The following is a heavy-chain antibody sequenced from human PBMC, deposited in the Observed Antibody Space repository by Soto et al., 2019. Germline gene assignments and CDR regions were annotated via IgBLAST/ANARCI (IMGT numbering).Heavy chain of an antibody. V-gene: IGHV4-31*03. J-gene: IGHJ1*01. CDR2: ISYSGNT. Sequence: PSETLSLTCTVYGGSMRTGGYYWSWIRHHAGRGLEWIGYISYSGNTYYNPSLMSRVAISVDTSKTQFALNLNSVSAAETAVYYCAREKFSGTYYWREWWGQGNMVSVSS. D-gene: IGHD1-26*01. CDR3: AREKFSGTYYWREW. CDR1: GGSMRTGGYY.